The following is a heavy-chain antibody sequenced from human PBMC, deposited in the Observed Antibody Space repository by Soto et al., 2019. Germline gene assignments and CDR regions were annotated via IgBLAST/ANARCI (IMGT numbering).Heavy chain of an antibody. Sequence: PSETLSLTCAVYGGSFSGYYWSWIRQPPGKGLEWIGEINHSGSTNYNPSLKSRVTISVDTSKNQFSLKLSSVTAADTAVYYCARALGSWPYYYGMDVWGQGTTVTVSS. CDR3: ARALGSWPYYYGMDV. D-gene: IGHD6-13*01. J-gene: IGHJ6*02. V-gene: IGHV4-34*01. CDR1: GGSFSGYY. CDR2: INHSGST.